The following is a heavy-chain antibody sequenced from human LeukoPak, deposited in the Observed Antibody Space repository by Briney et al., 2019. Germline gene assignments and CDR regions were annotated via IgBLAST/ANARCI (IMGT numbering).Heavy chain of an antibody. CDR3: AGSFYDLLVYFDY. V-gene: IGHV1-46*01. J-gene: IGHJ4*02. CDR2: INPSGDTT. Sequence: GASVKVSCKASGYTFTSYYMHWVRQAPGQGLEWMGVINPSGDTTTYAQKFQGRVTMTRDTSTSTVYMELSSLRSEDTAVYYCAGSFYDLLVYFDYWGQGTLVTVSS. D-gene: IGHD5/OR15-5a*01. CDR1: GYTFTSYY.